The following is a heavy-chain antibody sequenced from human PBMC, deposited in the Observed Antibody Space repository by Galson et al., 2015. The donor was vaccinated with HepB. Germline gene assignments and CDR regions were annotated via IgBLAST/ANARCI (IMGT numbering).Heavy chain of an antibody. CDR3: AKGGGGFAFDI. J-gene: IGHJ3*02. Sequence: SLRLSCAASGFTFSSYGMHWVRQAPGKGLEWVAVISYDGSNKYYADSVKGRFTISRDNSKNTLYLQMNSLRAEDTAVYHCAKGGGGFAFDIWGQGTMVTVSS. CDR2: ISYDGSNK. V-gene: IGHV3-30*18. CDR1: GFTFSSYG. D-gene: IGHD3-16*01.